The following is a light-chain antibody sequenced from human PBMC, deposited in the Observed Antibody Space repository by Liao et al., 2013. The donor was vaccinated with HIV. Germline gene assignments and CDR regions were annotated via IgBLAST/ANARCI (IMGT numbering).Light chain of an antibody. Sequence: SSELTQPPSVSVSPGQTASINCSGDKLGDKYVSWYQRKAGQSPVVVMFPHNKRPSGIPERFSGSNSGNTATLTISETRTTDEADFYCQAWDSATVVFGGGTKLTVL. CDR2: PHN. CDR1: KLGDKY. V-gene: IGLV3-1*01. CDR3: QAWDSATVV. J-gene: IGLJ2*01.